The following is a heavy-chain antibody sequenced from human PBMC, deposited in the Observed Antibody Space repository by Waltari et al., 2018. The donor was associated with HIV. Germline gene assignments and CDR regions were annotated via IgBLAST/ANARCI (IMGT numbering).Heavy chain of an antibody. CDR3: ARGTVYDSRGYPPND. V-gene: IGHV4-30-4*01. D-gene: IGHD3-22*01. J-gene: IGHJ4*02. Sequence: QVQLQAPRPDMVWRSQTRSLTRTDPGRTLHSGDNSCSWIRPPPGKGLSCIGYISYSGSTYYNPSLKSRVTISAATSKTKFPLKLSSVTATDTAVYYCARGTVYDSRGYPPNDWGQGTLVTVSS. CDR1: GRTLHSGDNS. CDR2: ISYSGST.